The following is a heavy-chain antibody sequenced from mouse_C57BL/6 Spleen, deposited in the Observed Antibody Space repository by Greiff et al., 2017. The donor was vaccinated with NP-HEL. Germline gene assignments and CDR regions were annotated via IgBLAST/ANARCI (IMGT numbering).Heavy chain of an antibody. CDR1: GYTFTSYW. J-gene: IGHJ4*01. D-gene: IGHD1-1*01. CDR3: ATYGSPYYYAMDY. CDR2: IYPGSGST. Sequence: VQLQQPGAELVKPGASVKMSCKASGYTFTSYWITWVKQRPGQGLEWIGDIYPGSGSTNYNEKFKSKATLTVDTSSSTAYMQLSSLTSEDSAVYYCATYGSPYYYAMDYWGQGTSVTVSS. V-gene: IGHV1-55*01.